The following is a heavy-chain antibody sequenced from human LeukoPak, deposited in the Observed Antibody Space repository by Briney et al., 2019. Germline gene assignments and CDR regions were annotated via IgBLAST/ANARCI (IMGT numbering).Heavy chain of an antibody. CDR2: IYYSGTT. Sequence: SETLSLTCTVSGGSISHYYWSWIQQPPGKGLEWIGYIYYSGTTNYNPSLKSRVTISVDTSKNQFSLKLNSMTAADTAVYYCAREDPRTKVPEGMDVWGQGTTVTVSS. D-gene: IGHD4/OR15-4a*01. J-gene: IGHJ6*02. CDR3: AREDPRTKVPEGMDV. CDR1: GGSISHYY. V-gene: IGHV4-59*01.